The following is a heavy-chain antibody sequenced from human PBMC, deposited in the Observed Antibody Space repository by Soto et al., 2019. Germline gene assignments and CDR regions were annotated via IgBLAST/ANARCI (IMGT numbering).Heavy chain of an antibody. D-gene: IGHD6-6*01. J-gene: IGHJ4*02. CDR2: MYYDGST. V-gene: IGHV4-30-4*01. Sequence: PSETLSLTCTVSGGSISSGDYYWSWIRQPPGKGLEWIGYMYYDGSTHYNPSLKSRVTISIDTSKNQFSLKLSSVTAADTAVYYCSRSTIAPRLFMYPFDSWGQGTLVTVSS. CDR1: GGSISSGDYY. CDR3: SRSTIAPRLFMYPFDS.